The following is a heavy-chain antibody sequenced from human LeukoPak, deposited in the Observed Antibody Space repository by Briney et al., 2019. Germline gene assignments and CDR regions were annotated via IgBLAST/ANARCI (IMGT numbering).Heavy chain of an antibody. D-gene: IGHD1-26*01. J-gene: IGHJ4*02. V-gene: IGHV3-73*01. Sequence: PGGSLRLSCAASGFTFSDSGMHWVRQASGKGLEWVGHIRSKADSYATVYAASVKDRFTITRDDSENTAYLQMNSLKTEDTAVYYCATFPSGSGSVYWGQGTLVTVSS. CDR3: ATFPSGSGSVY. CDR2: IRSKADSYAT. CDR1: GFTFSDSG.